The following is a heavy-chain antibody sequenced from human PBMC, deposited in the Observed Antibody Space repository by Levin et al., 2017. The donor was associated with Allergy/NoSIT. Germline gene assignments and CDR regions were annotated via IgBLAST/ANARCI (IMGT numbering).Heavy chain of an antibody. D-gene: IGHD3-22*01. Sequence: GESLKISCAASGFTFSNYNMNWVRQAPGRGLEWVSTISGSSSYIYYADSVKGRFTISRDNAKNSLYLQMSSLRAEDTAVYYCTRDQYNYDSSGYPYDIWGQGTTVTVSS. CDR3: TRDQYNYDSSGYPYDI. CDR1: GFTFSNYN. CDR2: ISGSSSYI. J-gene: IGHJ3*02. V-gene: IGHV3-21*01.